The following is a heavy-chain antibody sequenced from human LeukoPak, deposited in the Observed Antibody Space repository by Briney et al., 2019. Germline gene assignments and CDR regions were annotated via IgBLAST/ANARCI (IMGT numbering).Heavy chain of an antibody. CDR2: IYPDDSDT. CDR1: GYSFTSYW. Sequence: GESLKISCKSSGYSFTSYWIGWVRQMPGKGLEWMGVIYPDDSDTRYSPSFQGQVTISADKSISTAYLQWGSLKASDTAMYYRVRQRTTLIRGIYYYYYMDVWGKGTTVTISS. D-gene: IGHD2/OR15-2a*01. CDR3: VRQRTTLIRGIYYYYYMDV. J-gene: IGHJ6*03. V-gene: IGHV5-51*01.